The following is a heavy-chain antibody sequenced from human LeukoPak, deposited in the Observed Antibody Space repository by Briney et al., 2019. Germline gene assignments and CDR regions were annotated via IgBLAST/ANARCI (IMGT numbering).Heavy chain of an antibody. J-gene: IGHJ3*02. CDR3: ARVGVVVPAAKNYDAFDI. D-gene: IGHD2-2*01. CDR1: GYTFTSYG. CDR2: ISAYNGNT. Sequence: ASVKVSCKASGYTFTSYGISWVRQAPGQGLEWMGWISAYNGNTNYAQKLQGRVTMTTDTSTSTAYMELRSLRSDDTAVHYCARVGVVVPAAKNYDAFDIWGQGTMVTVSS. V-gene: IGHV1-18*01.